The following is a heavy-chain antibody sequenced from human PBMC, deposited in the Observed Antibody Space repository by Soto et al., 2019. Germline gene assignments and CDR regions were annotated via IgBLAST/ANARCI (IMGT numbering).Heavy chain of an antibody. D-gene: IGHD1-1*01. J-gene: IGHJ5*02. Sequence: SVKVSCKASGFTFSHSAMQWVRQARGQSLEWIGWVVVGSGNTNYAQKFQERVTISWDMSTNTAHMDLSSLRSEDTAVYYCARDFRTTTQNWFDPWGQGTLVTVSS. CDR2: VVVGSGNT. CDR3: ARDFRTTTQNWFDP. CDR1: GFTFSHSA. V-gene: IGHV1-58*02.